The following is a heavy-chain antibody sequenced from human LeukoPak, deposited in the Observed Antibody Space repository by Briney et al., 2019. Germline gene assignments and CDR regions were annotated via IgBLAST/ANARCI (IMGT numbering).Heavy chain of an antibody. CDR1: GYSFTSYW. D-gene: IGHD5-18*01. J-gene: IGHJ4*02. V-gene: IGHV5-51*01. CDR3: ARRGYSYGYESPNDY. Sequence: GESLKISCKGSGYSFTSYWIGWVRQMPWKGLEWMGIIYPGDSDTRYSPSFQGQVTISADKSISTAYLQWSSLKASDTAMYYCARRGYSYGYESPNDYWGQGTLVTVSS. CDR2: IYPGDSDT.